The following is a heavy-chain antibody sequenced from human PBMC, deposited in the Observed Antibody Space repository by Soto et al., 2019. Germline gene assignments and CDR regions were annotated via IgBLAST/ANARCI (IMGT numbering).Heavy chain of an antibody. Sequence: ASVKVSCKASGYTFTSYGISWVRQAPGQGLEWMGWISAYNGNTNYAQKLQGRVTMTTDTSTSTAYMELRSLRSDDTAVYYCARVSVGCSGGSCYSNWFDPWGQGTLVTVSS. CDR1: GYTFTSYG. V-gene: IGHV1-18*01. D-gene: IGHD2-15*01. CDR2: ISAYNGNT. CDR3: ARVSVGCSGGSCYSNWFDP. J-gene: IGHJ5*02.